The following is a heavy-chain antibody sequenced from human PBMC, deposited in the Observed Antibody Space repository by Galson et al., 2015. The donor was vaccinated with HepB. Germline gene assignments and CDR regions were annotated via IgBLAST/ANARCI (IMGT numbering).Heavy chain of an antibody. CDR3: AKEGGYGGGVVDY. CDR2: ISGSGGST. CDR1: GFTFSSYA. V-gene: IGHV3-23*01. Sequence: SLRLSCAASGFTFSSYAMGWVRQAPGKGLEWVATISGSGGSTYYADSVKGRFTISRDTSKNTLYLQMNSLRAEDTAVYYCAKEGGYGGGVVDYWGQGTLVTVSS. D-gene: IGHD4-23*01. J-gene: IGHJ4*02.